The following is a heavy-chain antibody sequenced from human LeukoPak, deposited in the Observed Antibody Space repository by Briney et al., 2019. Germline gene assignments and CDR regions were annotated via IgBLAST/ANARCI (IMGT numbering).Heavy chain of an antibody. Sequence: GGSLRLSCAASGFTFSTYNMNWVRQAPGKGLEWVSSISSSSNYIYYADSVKGRFTISRDNAKNSLYLQMNSLRAEDTDVYYRARDVGASAPDAFDIWGQGTTVTVSS. J-gene: IGHJ3*02. CDR1: GFTFSTYN. CDR3: ARDVGASAPDAFDI. D-gene: IGHD1-26*01. CDR2: ISSSSNYI. V-gene: IGHV3-21*01.